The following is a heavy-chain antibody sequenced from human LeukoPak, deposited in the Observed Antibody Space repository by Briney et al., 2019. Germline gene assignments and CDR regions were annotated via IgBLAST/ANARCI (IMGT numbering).Heavy chain of an antibody. J-gene: IGHJ4*02. V-gene: IGHV4-38-2*01. Sequence: SETLSLTCAVSGYSISSGYYWGWIRQPPGKGLEWIGSIYHSGNAYYNPSLKSRVTISVDTSKNQFSLKLTSVTAADTAVYYCARNPPDYWGQGTLVTVSS. CDR1: GYSISSGYY. CDR3: ARNPPDY. CDR2: IYHSGNA.